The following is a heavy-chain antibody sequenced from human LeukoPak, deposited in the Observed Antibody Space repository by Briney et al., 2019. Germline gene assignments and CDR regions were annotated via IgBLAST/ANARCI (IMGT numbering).Heavy chain of an antibody. Sequence: SETLSLTCTVSGGSISSSSYYWGWIRQPPGKGLEWIGSIYYSGSTYYNPSLKSRVTISVDTSKNQFSLKLSSVTAADTAVYYCARVGGSSPTLYYYYYMDVWGKGTTVTVSS. V-gene: IGHV4-39*07. J-gene: IGHJ6*03. CDR1: GGSISSSSYY. CDR3: ARVGGSSPTLYYYYYMDV. D-gene: IGHD6-13*01. CDR2: IYYSGST.